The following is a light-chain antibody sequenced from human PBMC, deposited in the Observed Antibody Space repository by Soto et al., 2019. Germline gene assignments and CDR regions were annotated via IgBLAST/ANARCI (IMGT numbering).Light chain of an antibody. CDR1: YSDIGTYDS. V-gene: IGLV2-14*01. CDR2: GVN. CDR3: TSYTRDTTYV. Sequence: QSALTQPASVSGSPGQSITVSWTGTYSDIGTYDSVSWYQHHPGRAPKLLIFGVNRRPSGISYRFSASKSGNTASLTISGLQAEDEADYYCTSYTRDTTYVFGTGTKVTVL. J-gene: IGLJ1*01.